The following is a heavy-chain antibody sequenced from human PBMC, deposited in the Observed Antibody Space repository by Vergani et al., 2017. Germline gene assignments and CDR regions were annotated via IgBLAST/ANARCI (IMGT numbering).Heavy chain of an antibody. J-gene: IGHJ3*02. CDR2: IYSGGST. D-gene: IGHD7-27*01. CDR1: GFTFSSYS. CDR3: ARVGLGIRSNAFDI. V-gene: IGHV3-66*01. Sequence: EVQLVESGGGLVKPGGSLRLSCAASGFTFSSYSMNWVRQAPGKGLEWVSVIYSGGSTYYADSVKGRFTISRDNSKNTLYLQMNSLRAEDTAVYYCARVGLGIRSNAFDIWGQGTMVTVSS.